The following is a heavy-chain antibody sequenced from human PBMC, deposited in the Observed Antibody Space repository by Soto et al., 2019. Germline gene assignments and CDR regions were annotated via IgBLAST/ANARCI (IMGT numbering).Heavy chain of an antibody. J-gene: IGHJ4*02. CDR2: IYYSGST. V-gene: IGHV4-59*08. CDR1: GGSVIIYY. D-gene: IGHD3-10*01. CDR3: ARLWGWFGDY. Sequence: SETLPRTCTVSGGSVIIYYLSWIRQPPGKGLEWIGYIYYSGSTNYNPSPKSRVTISVDTSKNQFSLKLSSVTAADTAVYYCARLWGWFGDYWGQGTLVTVSS.